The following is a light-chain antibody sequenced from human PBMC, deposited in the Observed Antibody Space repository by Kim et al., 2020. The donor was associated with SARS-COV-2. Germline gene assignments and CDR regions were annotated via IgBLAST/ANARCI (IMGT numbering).Light chain of an antibody. V-gene: IGLV3-21*04. Sequence: APGKTARITCGGDNIGNKNVHWYQQKPGQAPVLVSYYDSERPSGIPERFSGSDSGNTATLTISRVEAGDEADYYCQVWDSSNDHYVFGTGTKVTVL. CDR1: NIGNKN. J-gene: IGLJ1*01. CDR2: YDS. CDR3: QVWDSSNDHYV.